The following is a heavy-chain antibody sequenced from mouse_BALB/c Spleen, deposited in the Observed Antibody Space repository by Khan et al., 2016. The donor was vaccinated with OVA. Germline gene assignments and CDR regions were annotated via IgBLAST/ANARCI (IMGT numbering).Heavy chain of an antibody. V-gene: IGHV5-17*02. Sequence: LVQSGGSRKLPCAALGFTFSRFGMHWVRQAPEKGLEWVANISSGSSTIYYADTVKGRYTISRDNAKNTLFRQMTSLKSADTAMYYCARDSYFDYWGQGTTLTVSA. CDR3: ARDSYFDY. CDR2: ISSGSSTI. J-gene: IGHJ2*01. CDR1: GFTFSRFG.